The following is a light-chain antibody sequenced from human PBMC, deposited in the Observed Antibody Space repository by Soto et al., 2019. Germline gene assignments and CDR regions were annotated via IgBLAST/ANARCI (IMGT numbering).Light chain of an antibody. CDR2: DAS. J-gene: IGKJ4*01. CDR3: QQYNNWLT. CDR1: QSVSSN. V-gene: IGKV3-15*01. Sequence: EIVMTQSPATLSVSPGERATLSCRASQSVSSNFAWYQQKPGQAPRLLIYDASTRATGIPARFSGSGSGTEFTLTISSLQSEDFAVYYCQQYNNWLTFGGGTKVDI.